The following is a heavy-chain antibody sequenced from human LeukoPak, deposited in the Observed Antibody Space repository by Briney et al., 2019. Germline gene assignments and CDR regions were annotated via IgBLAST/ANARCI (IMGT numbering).Heavy chain of an antibody. D-gene: IGHD6-13*01. Sequence: PGGSLRLSCAASGFTFSSYAMSWVRQAPGKGLEWVSAISGSGGSTYYADSVKGRFTISRDNSKNTLYLQMNSLRAEDTAVYYCATLAAAGTLDLHYYYYYGMDVWGQGTTVTVSS. CDR1: GFTFSSYA. J-gene: IGHJ6*02. CDR2: ISGSGGST. CDR3: ATLAAAGTLDLHYYYYYGMDV. V-gene: IGHV3-23*01.